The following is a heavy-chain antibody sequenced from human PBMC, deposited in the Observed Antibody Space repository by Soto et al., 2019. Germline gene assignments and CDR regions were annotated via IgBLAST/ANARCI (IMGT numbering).Heavy chain of an antibody. CDR3: ARTAIFGVVIATNVLDV. CDR1: GGSISSYY. Sequence: SETLSLTCTVSGGSISSYYWSWIRQPPGKGLEWIGYIYYSGSTNYNPSLKSRVTISVDTSKNQFSLKLSSVTAADTAVYYCARTAIFGVVIATNVLDVWGKGTTVTVSS. V-gene: IGHV4-59*01. D-gene: IGHD3-3*01. CDR2: IYYSGST. J-gene: IGHJ6*04.